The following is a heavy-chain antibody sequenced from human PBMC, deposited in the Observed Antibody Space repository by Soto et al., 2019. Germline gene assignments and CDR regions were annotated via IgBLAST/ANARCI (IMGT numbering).Heavy chain of an antibody. CDR2: IWYDGSNK. D-gene: IGHD6-13*01. V-gene: IGHV3-33*01. CDR3: AREDGYSSSWYTGWFDP. J-gene: IGHJ5*02. CDR1: GFTFSSYG. Sequence: LRLSCAASGFTFSSYGMHWVRQAPGKGLEWVAVIWYDGSNKYYADSVKGRFTISRDNSKNTLYLQMNSLRAEDTAVYYCAREDGYSSSWYTGWFDPWGQGTLVTVSS.